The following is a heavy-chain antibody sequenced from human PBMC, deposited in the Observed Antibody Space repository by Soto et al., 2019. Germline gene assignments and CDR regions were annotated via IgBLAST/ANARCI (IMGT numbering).Heavy chain of an antibody. CDR3: AREDSYGWSGESLDV. CDR2: LDQSGGT. D-gene: IGHD6-19*01. CDR1: GDSLRGQS. Sequence: QVQLQQWGAGLLKASETLSLTCAVVGDSLRGQSWNWIRQSPGKGLEWIGELDQSGGTNYNPSLKRRSIISDDTSKNQLSLTLTSVTAADPAVYYCAREDSYGWSGESLDVWGQGTTVTVSS. J-gene: IGHJ6*02. V-gene: IGHV4-34*01.